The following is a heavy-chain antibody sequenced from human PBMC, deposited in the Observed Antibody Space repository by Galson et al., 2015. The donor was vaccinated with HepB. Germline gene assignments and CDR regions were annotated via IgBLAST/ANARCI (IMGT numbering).Heavy chain of an antibody. D-gene: IGHD5-18*01. CDR1: GYTFISYD. J-gene: IGHJ4*02. Sequence: SVKVSCKASGYTFISYDMHWVRQAPGQRLEWMGWINVGNGHTKYSQKFQGRVTITRDTSASTAYMELSSLRSEDTAVYYCTRRAFGNYGYDYWGQGTLVTVSS. CDR2: INVGNGHT. CDR3: TRRAFGNYGYDY. V-gene: IGHV1-3*01.